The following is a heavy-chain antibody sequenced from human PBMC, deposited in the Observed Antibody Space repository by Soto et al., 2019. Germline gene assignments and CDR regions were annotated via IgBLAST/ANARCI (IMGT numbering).Heavy chain of an antibody. CDR2: ISGSGDTT. J-gene: IGHJ6*03. Sequence: GGSLRLSCAASGFSFSRYAMNWVRQAPGKGLEWVSVISGSGDTTYYADSVKGRFTISRDNSKNTLYLQMNSLRAEDTAVYYCARSTTVTTSYYYYYYYMDVWGKGTTVTVSS. CDR3: ARSTTVTTSYYYYYYYMDV. CDR1: GFSFSRYA. V-gene: IGHV3-23*01. D-gene: IGHD4-17*01.